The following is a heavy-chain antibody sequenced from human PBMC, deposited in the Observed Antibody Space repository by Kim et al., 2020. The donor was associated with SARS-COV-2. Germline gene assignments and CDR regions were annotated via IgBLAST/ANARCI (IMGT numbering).Heavy chain of an antibody. Sequence: GGSLRLSCAASGFTFSSYGMHWVRQAPGKGLEWVAVIWYDGSNKYYADSVKGRFTISRDNSKNTLYLQMNSLRAEDTAVYYCARDLRGGDILTGLAHAYWGQGPLVTVSS. CDR2: IWYDGSNK. D-gene: IGHD3-9*01. V-gene: IGHV3-33*01. J-gene: IGHJ4*02. CDR1: GFTFSSYG. CDR3: ARDLRGGDILTGLAHAY.